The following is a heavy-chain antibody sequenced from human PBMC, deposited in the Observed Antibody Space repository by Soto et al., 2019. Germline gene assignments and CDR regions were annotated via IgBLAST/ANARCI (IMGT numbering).Heavy chain of an antibody. J-gene: IGHJ4*02. CDR1: GFTFSSHW. CDR3: TRDRTTVTLFDS. Sequence: GGSLRLSCAASGFTFSSHWMHWVRQAPGKGLVWVSRIHSDGSITGYADSVKGRFTVSRDNAKNTLYLQMNSLRAEDTAVYYCTRDRTTVTLFDSWGQGTLVTVS. V-gene: IGHV3-74*01. CDR2: IHSDGSIT. D-gene: IGHD4-17*01.